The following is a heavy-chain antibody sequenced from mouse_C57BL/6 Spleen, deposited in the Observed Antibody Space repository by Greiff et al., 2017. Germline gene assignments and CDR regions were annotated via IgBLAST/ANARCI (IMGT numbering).Heavy chain of an antibody. J-gene: IGHJ4*01. Sequence: QVQLQQSGAELARPGASVKMSCKASGYTFTSYTMHWVKQRPGQGLEWIGYINPSSGYTKYNQKFKDKATLTADKSSSTAYMQLSSLTSEDSAVYYCARHYYGSRGNAMDYWGQGTSVTVSS. V-gene: IGHV1-4*01. CDR3: ARHYYGSRGNAMDY. D-gene: IGHD1-1*01. CDR1: GYTFTSYT. CDR2: INPSSGYT.